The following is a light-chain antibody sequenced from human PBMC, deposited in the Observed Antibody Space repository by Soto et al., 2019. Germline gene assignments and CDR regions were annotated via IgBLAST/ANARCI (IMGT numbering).Light chain of an antibody. V-gene: IGLV1-44*01. CDR2: TDY. J-gene: IGLJ3*02. Sequence: QSVLTQPPSASGTPGQRVTISCSGTSSNIGTYTVNWYQQLPGTAPKLLIYTDYQRPSGVPDRFSGSKSGTSASLAINGLHSEDEAAYYCASWDDNLNGGVFGGGTQLTVL. CDR1: SSNIGTYT. CDR3: ASWDDNLNGGV.